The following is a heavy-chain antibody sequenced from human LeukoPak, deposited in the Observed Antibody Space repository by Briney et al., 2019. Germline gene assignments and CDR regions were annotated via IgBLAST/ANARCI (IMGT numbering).Heavy chain of an antibody. V-gene: IGHV3-23*01. D-gene: IGHD2-2*01. CDR3: AKDQVEVPTNWFDP. CDR1: GFTFSSYA. J-gene: IGHJ5*02. Sequence: SGGSLRLSCAASGFTFSSYAMSWVRQAPGKGLEWVSAISGSGGSTYYADSVKGRFTISRDNSKNTLYLQMNSLRAEDTAVYYCAKDQVEVPTNWFDPWGQGTLVTVSS. CDR2: ISGSGGST.